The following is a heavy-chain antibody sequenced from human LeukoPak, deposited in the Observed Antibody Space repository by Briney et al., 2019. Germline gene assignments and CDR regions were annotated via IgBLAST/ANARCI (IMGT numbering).Heavy chain of an antibody. CDR3: ARDPVFSPYYYDSSGYPRGFDY. V-gene: IGHV4-30-2*01. CDR2: IYHSGST. Sequence: NPSQTLSLTCAVSGGSVSSGVYSWSWIRQPPGKGLEWIGYIYHSGSTYYSPSLMSRVTISVDTSKHQFSLKLSSVTAADTAVYYCARDPVFSPYYYDSSGYPRGFDYWGQGTLVTVSS. D-gene: IGHD3-22*01. J-gene: IGHJ4*02. CDR1: GGSVSSGVYS.